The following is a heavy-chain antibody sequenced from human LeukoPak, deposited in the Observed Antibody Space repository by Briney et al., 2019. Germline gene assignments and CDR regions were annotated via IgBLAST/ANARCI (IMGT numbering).Heavy chain of an antibody. J-gene: IGHJ4*02. Sequence: SKTLSLTCTVSGDSFTSVTDYWAWIRQPPGKGLEWIATGDYSGGTYYNPSLESRVAISADMSKNQISLQLTSVTGADTAVYYCAGERGEEYSSGWYKTNFFDNWGQGIRVTVSS. CDR2: GDYSGGT. D-gene: IGHD6-19*01. CDR1: GDSFTSVTDY. CDR3: AGERGEEYSSGWYKTNFFDN. V-gene: IGHV4-39*07.